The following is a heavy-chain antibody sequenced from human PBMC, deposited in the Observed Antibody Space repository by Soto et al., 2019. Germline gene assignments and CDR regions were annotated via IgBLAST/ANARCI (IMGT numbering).Heavy chain of an antibody. D-gene: IGHD1-7*01. CDR3: SSNHLGTTSYGVDV. Sequence: QVQLVQSGAEEKKPGASVKVSCKASGYTFTSYAMHWVRQAPGQRLEWMGWINAGNGNTKYSQKFQGRVTITRYTSASRAYMDLSSLKSEDMAVYFCSSNHLGTTSYGVDVLGQGTTVTVSS. V-gene: IGHV1-3*05. J-gene: IGHJ6*02. CDR1: GYTFTSYA. CDR2: INAGNGNT.